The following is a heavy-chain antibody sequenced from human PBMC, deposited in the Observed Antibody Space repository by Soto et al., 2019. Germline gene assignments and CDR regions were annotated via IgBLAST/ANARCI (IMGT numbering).Heavy chain of an antibody. J-gene: IGHJ4*02. Sequence: GGSLRLSCAASGFTFSSYSMNWVRQAPGKGLEWVSSISSSSSYISYADSVRGRFTISRHNAKKSLYLQMNNLRAEDMAVYYCARVLHFAWLNCVWGQGTLVTVSS. CDR2: ISSSSSYI. CDR3: ARVLHFAWLNCV. V-gene: IGHV3-21*01. CDR1: GFTFSSYS. D-gene: IGHD3-9*01.